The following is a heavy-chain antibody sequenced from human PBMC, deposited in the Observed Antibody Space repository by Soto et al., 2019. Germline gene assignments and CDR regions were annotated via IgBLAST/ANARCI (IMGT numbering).Heavy chain of an antibody. CDR1: GYSFTSYW. V-gene: IGHV5-51*01. CDR3: ARQSLTYYYGSGSPPFDP. CDR2: IYPGDSDT. Sequence: GESLKISCKGSGYSFTSYWIGWVRQMPGKGLEWMGIIYPGDSDTRYSPSFQGQVTISADKSISTAYLQWSSLKASDTAMYYCARQSLTYYYGSGSPPFDPWGQGTLVTVS. J-gene: IGHJ5*02. D-gene: IGHD3-10*01.